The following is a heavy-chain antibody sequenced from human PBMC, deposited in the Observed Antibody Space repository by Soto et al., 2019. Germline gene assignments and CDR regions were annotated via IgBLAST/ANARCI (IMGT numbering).Heavy chain of an antibody. CDR1: GGSISSSSYY. V-gene: IGHV4-39*01. Sequence: SETLSLTCTVSGGSISSSSYYWGWIRQPPGKGLEWIGSIYYSGSTYYNPSLKSRVTISVDTSKNQFSLKLSSVTAADTAVYYCARRGITMVRGVTSFDYWGQGTLVTVSS. CDR2: IYYSGST. J-gene: IGHJ4*02. D-gene: IGHD3-10*01. CDR3: ARRGITMVRGVTSFDY.